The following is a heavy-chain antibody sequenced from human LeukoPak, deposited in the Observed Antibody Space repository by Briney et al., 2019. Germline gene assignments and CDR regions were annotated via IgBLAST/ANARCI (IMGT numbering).Heavy chain of an antibody. CDR1: GFTFSSYA. D-gene: IGHD5-24*01. CDR2: ISGSGGST. Sequence: GGSLRLSCAASGFTFSSYAMSWVRQAPGKGLEWVSAISGSGGSTYYADSVKGRFTISRDNSKNTLSLQMNSLRAEDTAVYYCARGGGWLQPFDYWGQGTLVTVSS. J-gene: IGHJ4*02. V-gene: IGHV3-23*01. CDR3: ARGGGWLQPFDY.